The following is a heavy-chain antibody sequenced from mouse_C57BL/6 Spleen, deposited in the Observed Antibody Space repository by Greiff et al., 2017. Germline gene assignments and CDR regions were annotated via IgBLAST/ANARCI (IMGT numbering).Heavy chain of an antibody. CDR2: INYDGSST. V-gene: IGHV5-16*01. J-gene: IGHJ3*01. CDR1: GFTFSDYY. D-gene: IGHD2-3*01. CDR3: ARVDDGYFAWFAY. Sequence: EVQLVESEGGLVQPGSSMKLSCTASGFTFSDYYMAWVRQVPEKGLEWVANINYDGSSTYYLDSLKSRFIISRDNAKNILYLQMSSLKSEDTATYYCARVDDGYFAWFAYWGQGTLVTVSA.